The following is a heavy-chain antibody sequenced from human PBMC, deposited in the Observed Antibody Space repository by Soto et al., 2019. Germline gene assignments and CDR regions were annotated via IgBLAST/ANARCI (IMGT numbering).Heavy chain of an antibody. CDR1: GFTFSNYA. D-gene: IGHD3-3*01. J-gene: IGHJ4*01. Sequence: EVQLLESGGGLVQPGGSLRLSCAAYGFTFSNYAMRWVRKAPGKGLEWVSGISGSGGRTFYADSVKGRFTISRDNSKNSLDMQMNSLGVDDTAVYYCALSWRGGGRYYEVDYWCHGTLVPGSS. CDR3: ALSWRGGGRYYEVDY. CDR2: ISGSGGRT. V-gene: IGHV3-23*01.